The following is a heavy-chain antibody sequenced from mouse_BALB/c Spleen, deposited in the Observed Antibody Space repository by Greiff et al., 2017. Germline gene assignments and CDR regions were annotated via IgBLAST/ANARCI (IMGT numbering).Heavy chain of an antibody. V-gene: IGHV5-12-2*01. CDR1: GFTFSSYT. J-gene: IGHJ4*01. Sequence: DVKLVESGGGLVQPGGSLKLSCAASGFTFSSYTMSWVRQTPEKRLEWVAYISNGGGSTYYPDTVKGRFTIARDNAKNTLYLQMSSLKSKDTAMYYCARDGLYAMDYWGQGTSVTVSA. CDR2: ISNGGGST. CDR3: ARDGLYAMDY. D-gene: IGHD3-1*01.